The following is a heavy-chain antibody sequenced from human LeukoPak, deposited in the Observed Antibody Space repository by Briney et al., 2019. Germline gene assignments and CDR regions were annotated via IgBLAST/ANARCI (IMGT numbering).Heavy chain of an antibody. J-gene: IGHJ4*02. CDR3: ARDLGIFGDFDY. D-gene: IGHD3-3*01. V-gene: IGHV3-30*02. Sequence: GGSLRLSCTTSGFSFSNFGMHWVRQAPDKGLEWLVFIRYDGSNEYPADSVKGRFTISRDNSRNTLFLQMDSLRSEDTAVYYCARDLGIFGDFDYWGQGTLVIVSS. CDR1: GFSFSNFG. CDR2: IRYDGSNE.